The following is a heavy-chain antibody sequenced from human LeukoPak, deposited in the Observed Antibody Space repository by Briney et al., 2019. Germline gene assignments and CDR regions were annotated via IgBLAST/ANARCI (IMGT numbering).Heavy chain of an antibody. J-gene: IGHJ6*03. Sequence: PGGSLRLSCAASGITLSSYWMGWVRQAPGKGLEWVANIKEDGIEKYYVDSVKGRFTISRDNAKNSLYLQMNSLRVEDTAVYYCARELNYYRYMDVWGKGTTVTVSS. CDR1: GITLSSYW. V-gene: IGHV3-7*01. CDR2: IKEDGIEK. CDR3: ARELNYYRYMDV.